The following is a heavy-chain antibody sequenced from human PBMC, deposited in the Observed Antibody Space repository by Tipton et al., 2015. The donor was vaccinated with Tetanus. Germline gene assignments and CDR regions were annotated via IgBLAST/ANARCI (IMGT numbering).Heavy chain of an antibody. D-gene: IGHD5-24*01. CDR3: ARYNSYFCAMDV. CDR1: GGSISRGAYS. V-gene: IGHV4-30-2*01. CDR2: IYDSGTT. J-gene: IGHJ6*02. Sequence: TLSLTCALSGGSISRGAYSWSWIRQPPGKGLEWIGYIYDSGTTYPNPPLKSRVTISVGETKRQFSLNLTSVTAADTAVYSCARYNSYFCAMDVWGQGTTVTVSS.